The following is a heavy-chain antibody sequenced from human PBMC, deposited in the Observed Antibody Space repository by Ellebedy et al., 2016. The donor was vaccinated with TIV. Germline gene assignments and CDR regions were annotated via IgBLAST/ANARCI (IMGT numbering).Heavy chain of an antibody. D-gene: IGHD3-10*01. V-gene: IGHV4-31*03. Sequence: SETLSLTXTVSGGSISSGGYYWSWIRQHPGKGLEWIGEINHSGSTNYNPSLKSRVTISVDTSKNQFSLKLSSVTAADTAVYYCARVPRWYGSGGPFDPWGQGTLVTVSS. CDR2: INHSGST. CDR1: GGSISSGGYY. J-gene: IGHJ5*02. CDR3: ARVPRWYGSGGPFDP.